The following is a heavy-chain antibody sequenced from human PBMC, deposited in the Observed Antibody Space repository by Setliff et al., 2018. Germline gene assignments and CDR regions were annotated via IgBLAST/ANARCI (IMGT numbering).Heavy chain of an antibody. Sequence: GGSLRLSCAASGFTFSSSSMTWVRQAPGKGLEWVSAINGGGTATYYADSVKGRFTISRDNSKNTLYLQMDSLRAEDTAVYYCAKYTRVVTTTCFDYWGQGTLVTVSS. J-gene: IGHJ4*02. V-gene: IGHV3-23*01. CDR2: INGGGTAT. D-gene: IGHD2-15*01. CDR3: AKYTRVVTTTCFDY. CDR1: GFTFSSSS.